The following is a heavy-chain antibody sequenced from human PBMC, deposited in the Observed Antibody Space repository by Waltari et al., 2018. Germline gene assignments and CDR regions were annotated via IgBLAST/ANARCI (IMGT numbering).Heavy chain of an antibody. V-gene: IGHV4-38-2*01. Sequence: QVQLQESGPGLVKPSETLSLTCAVSGYSISSGYYWGWIRQPPGKGLEWIGNFYHSGSTNYNPYLKSRVTISVDTSKNQFSLKLSSVTAADTAVYYCARGQRYCSGGSCYFHSNYYYYGMDVWGQGTTVTVSS. CDR2: FYHSGST. CDR3: ARGQRYCSGGSCYFHSNYYYYGMDV. J-gene: IGHJ6*02. D-gene: IGHD2-15*01. CDR1: GYSISSGYY.